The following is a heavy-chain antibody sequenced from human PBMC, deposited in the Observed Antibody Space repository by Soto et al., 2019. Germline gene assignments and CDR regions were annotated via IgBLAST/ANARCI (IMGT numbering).Heavy chain of an antibody. V-gene: IGHV3-53*01. J-gene: IGHJ3*02. D-gene: IGHD3-22*01. CDR3: ARVSDYYDSSGAAFDI. CDR2: IYSGGST. Sequence: GGSLRLSCAASGFTVISNYMSWVRQAPWKGLEWVSVIYSGGSTYYADSVKGRFTISRDNSKNTLYLQMNSLRAEDTAVYYCARVSDYYDSSGAAFDIWGQGTMVTVSS. CDR1: GFTVISNY.